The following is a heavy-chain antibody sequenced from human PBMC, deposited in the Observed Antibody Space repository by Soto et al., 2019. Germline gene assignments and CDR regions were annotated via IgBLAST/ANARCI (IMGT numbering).Heavy chain of an antibody. CDR1: GYTLTSYY. V-gene: IGHV1-46*01. CDR2: IRPSGGST. Sequence: ASVKVSCKASGYTLTSYYMHWVRQAPGQGLEWMGIIRPSGGSTTYAQKFQGRVTMTTDKSTSTVYMELSSLRSEDTAVYYCASPPIVATIVNYYYGMDVWGQGTTVTVSS. D-gene: IGHD5-12*01. CDR3: ASPPIVATIVNYYYGMDV. J-gene: IGHJ6*02.